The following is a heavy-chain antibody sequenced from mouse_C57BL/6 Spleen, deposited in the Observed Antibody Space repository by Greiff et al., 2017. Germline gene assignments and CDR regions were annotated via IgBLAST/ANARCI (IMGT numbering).Heavy chain of an antibody. CDR1: GYTFTDYY. D-gene: IGHD2-2*01. Sequence: VQLQQSGPELVKPGASVKISCKASGYTFTDYYMNWVKQSHGKSLEWIGDINPNNGGTSYNQKFKGKATLTVDQSSSTAYMELRSLTSEDSAVYYGARGGYPTYYAMDYWGQGTSVTVSS. CDR2: INPNNGGT. CDR3: ARGGYPTYYAMDY. J-gene: IGHJ4*01. V-gene: IGHV1-26*01.